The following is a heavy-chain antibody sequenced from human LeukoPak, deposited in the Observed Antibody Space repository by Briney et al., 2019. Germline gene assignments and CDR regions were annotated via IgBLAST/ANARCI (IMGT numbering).Heavy chain of an antibody. D-gene: IGHD4-17*01. V-gene: IGHV4-59*01. CDR3: ARNQHYGVNYYGMDV. J-gene: IGHJ6*02. Sequence: SETLSLTCTVSGGSISSYYWSWIRQPPGKGLEWIGYIYYSGSTNYNPSLKSRVTISVGTSKNQFSLKLSSVTAADTAVYYCARNQHYGVNYYGMDVWGQGTTVTVSS. CDR2: IYYSGST. CDR1: GGSISSYY.